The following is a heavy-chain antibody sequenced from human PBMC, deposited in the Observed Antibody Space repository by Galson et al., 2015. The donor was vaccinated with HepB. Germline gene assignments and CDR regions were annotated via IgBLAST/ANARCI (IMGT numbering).Heavy chain of an antibody. D-gene: IGHD5-24*01. J-gene: IGHJ2*01. V-gene: IGHV4-34*01. CDR1: GGSFSGYY. CDR2: INHSGST. Sequence: LSLTCAVYGGSFSGYYRSWIRQPPGKGLEWIGEINHSGSTNYNPSLKSRVTISVDTSKNQFSLKLSSVTAADTAVYYCARADPLEMATIRKDLGFDLWGRGTLVTVSS. CDR3: ARADPLEMATIRKDLGFDL.